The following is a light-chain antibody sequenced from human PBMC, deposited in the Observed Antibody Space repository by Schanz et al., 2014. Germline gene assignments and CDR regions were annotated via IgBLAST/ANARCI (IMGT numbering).Light chain of an antibody. CDR3: QQSYSTPLT. Sequence: DIQMTQSPSSLSASVGDRVTITCRASQSITTYLNWYQQKPGKAPKLLIYAASSLQSGVPSRFSGSGSETDFTLTITSLQPEDFALYYCQQSYSTPLTFGGGTKVEIK. CDR1: QSITTY. J-gene: IGKJ4*01. CDR2: AAS. V-gene: IGKV1-39*01.